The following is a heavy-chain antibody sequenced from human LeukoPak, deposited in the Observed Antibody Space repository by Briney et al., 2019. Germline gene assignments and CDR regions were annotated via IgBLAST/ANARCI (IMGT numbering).Heavy chain of an antibody. J-gene: IGHJ5*02. CDR2: ISGSGGST. CDR3: AKVYAEMAAYNWFDP. V-gene: IGHV3-23*01. Sequence: GGSLRLSCAASSFTFSSHGMHWVRQAPGKGLEWVSAISGSGGSTYYADSVKGRFTISRDNSKNTLYLQMNSLRAEDTAVYYCAKVYAEMAAYNWFDPWGQGTLVTVSS. D-gene: IGHD5-24*01. CDR1: SFTFSSHG.